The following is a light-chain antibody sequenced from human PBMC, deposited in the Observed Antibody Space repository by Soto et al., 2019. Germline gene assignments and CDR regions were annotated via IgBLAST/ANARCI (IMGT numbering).Light chain of an antibody. CDR1: QSINTW. J-gene: IGKJ1*01. V-gene: IGKV1-5*03. Sequence: DIQMTQSPSTLSASVGDRVTITCRASQSINTWLAWYQQKPGKVPKLLIYKASSLESGVPSRFSGSRSGTEFTLTISSLQPDDFATYYCQQYRDNFRTFGQGTKVEI. CDR2: KAS. CDR3: QQYRDNFRT.